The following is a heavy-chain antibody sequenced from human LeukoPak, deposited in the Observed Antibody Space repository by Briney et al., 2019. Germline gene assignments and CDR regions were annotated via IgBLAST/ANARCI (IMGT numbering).Heavy chain of an antibody. V-gene: IGHV1-18*01. Sequence: ASVTVSCKASGYTFTSYGISWVRQAPGQGLEWMGWISAYNGNTNYAQKLQGRVTMTTDTSTSTAYMELRSLRSDDTAVYYCARGLGYYYDSSGYYPDAFDIWGQGTMVTVSS. D-gene: IGHD3-22*01. CDR2: ISAYNGNT. CDR1: GYTFTSYG. J-gene: IGHJ3*02. CDR3: ARGLGYYYDSSGYYPDAFDI.